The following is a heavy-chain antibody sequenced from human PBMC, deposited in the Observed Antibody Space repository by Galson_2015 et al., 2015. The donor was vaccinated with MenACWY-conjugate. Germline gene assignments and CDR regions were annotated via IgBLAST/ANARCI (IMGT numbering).Heavy chain of an antibody. J-gene: IGHJ6*02. Sequence: QSGAEVTKPGESLKISCKGSGSSFTSYWIGWVRQMPGKGLEWMGMIYTGDSDTSYSPSFQGQVTISADKSISTAYLQWSSLKASDTAMYYCARNVMTMVRGVNNYGMDVWGQGTTVTVSS. CDR1: GSSFTSYW. CDR3: ARNVMTMVRGVNNYGMDV. V-gene: IGHV5-51*01. CDR2: IYTGDSDT. D-gene: IGHD3-10*01.